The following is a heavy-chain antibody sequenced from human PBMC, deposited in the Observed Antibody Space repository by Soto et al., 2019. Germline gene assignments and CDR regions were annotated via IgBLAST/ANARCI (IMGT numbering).Heavy chain of an antibody. CDR2: INHSGST. Sequence: PSETLSLTCAVYGGSFSGYYCSWIRQPPWKGLEWIGEINHSGSTNYNPSLKSRVTISVDTSKNQFSLKLSSVTAADTAVYYCARQRYRYNPSDYYYGMDVWGQGTTVTVSS. CDR1: GGSFSGYY. V-gene: IGHV4-34*01. J-gene: IGHJ6*02. CDR3: ARQRYRYNPSDYYYGMDV. D-gene: IGHD1-1*01.